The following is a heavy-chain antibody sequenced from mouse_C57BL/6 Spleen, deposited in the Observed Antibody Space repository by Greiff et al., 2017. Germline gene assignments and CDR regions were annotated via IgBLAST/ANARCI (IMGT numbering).Heavy chain of an antibody. D-gene: IGHD2-13*01. CDR2: ISSGSSTT. V-gene: IGHV5-17*01. CDR3: AREGDFYSDYSAWFAN. Sequence: EVKLVESGGGLVKPGGSLKLSCAASGFTFSDYGMHWVRQAPEKGLEWVAYISSGSSTTYYADKVKGRFTISRDNAKNTQFLQRTSLRSEDTTMYNCAREGDFYSDYSAWFANRGQGTLVTVSA. J-gene: IGHJ3*01. CDR1: GFTFSDYG.